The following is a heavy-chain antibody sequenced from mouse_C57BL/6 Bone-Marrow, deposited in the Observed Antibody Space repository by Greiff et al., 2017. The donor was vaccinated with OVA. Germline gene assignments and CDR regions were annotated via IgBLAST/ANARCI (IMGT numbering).Heavy chain of an antibody. Sequence: VQLVESGAELARPGASVKLSCKASGFTFTSYGISWVKQRTGQGLEWIGEIYPRSGTTYYNEMFKGQGTLTADKSSSTAYMKLRSLTSEDSAVYFCASSAGTYFDYWGQGTTLTVSS. D-gene: IGHD4-1*01. CDR3: ASSAGTYFDY. J-gene: IGHJ2*01. CDR2: IYPRSGTT. CDR1: GFTFTSYG. V-gene: IGHV1-81*01.